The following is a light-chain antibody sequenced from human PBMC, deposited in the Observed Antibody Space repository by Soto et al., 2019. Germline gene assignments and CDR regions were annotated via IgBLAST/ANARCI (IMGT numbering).Light chain of an antibody. CDR2: EVN. V-gene: IGLV2-14*01. CDR1: SSDVGGYNF. J-gene: IGLJ1*01. Sequence: ALTHPASVSWSPGQSITISCTGKSSDVGGYNFVSWLQQHPGKAPKLMIYEVNERPSGVSNRFSGSKSGNTASLTISGLQAEDEADYYCSSYTSSNTHVFGTGTKVTVL. CDR3: SSYTSSNTHV.